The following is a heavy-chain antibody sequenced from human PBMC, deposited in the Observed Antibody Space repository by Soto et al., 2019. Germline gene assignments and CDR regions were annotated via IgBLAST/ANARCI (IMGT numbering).Heavy chain of an antibody. CDR3: ARDVGPVTIFGEALSGYFDF. V-gene: IGHV3-7*03. D-gene: IGHD3-3*01. J-gene: IGHJ4*02. CDR2: IKEDGSER. CDR1: GFSFGNYC. Sequence: EVQLVESGGGLVQPGGSLRLSCAVSGFSFGNYCMSWVRQAPGKGLEWLASIKEDGSERYYLDSVKGRFTISRDNAKDSLSLQMNSLRGEDTAFYYCARDVGPVTIFGEALSGYFDFWGQGTLVTVSS.